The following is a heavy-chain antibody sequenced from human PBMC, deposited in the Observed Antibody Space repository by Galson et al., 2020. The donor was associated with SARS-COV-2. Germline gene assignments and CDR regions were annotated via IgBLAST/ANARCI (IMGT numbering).Heavy chain of an antibody. CDR2: MNPNSGNT. CDR3: ARGIAVAGHYYYYGMDV. Sequence: ASVKVSCKASGYTFTSYDINWVRQATGQGLEWMGWMNPNSGNTGYAQKFQGRVTMTRNTSISTAYMELSSLRSEDTAVYYCARGIAVAGHYYYYGMDVWGQVTTVTVSS. V-gene: IGHV1-8*01. J-gene: IGHJ6*02. D-gene: IGHD6-19*01. CDR1: GYTFTSYD.